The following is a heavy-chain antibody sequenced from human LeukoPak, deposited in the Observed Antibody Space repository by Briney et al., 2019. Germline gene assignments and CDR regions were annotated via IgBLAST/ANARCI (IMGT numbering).Heavy chain of an antibody. V-gene: IGHV3-48*04. Sequence: GGSLRLSCAASGFTFSTYSMNWVRQTPGKGLEWVSYISSTGSTILYADSVKGRLTISRDNAKNSLYLQMNSLGAADTAVYYCAKAHSRYDSSGPQDYWGQGTLVTVSS. D-gene: IGHD3-22*01. J-gene: IGHJ4*02. CDR1: GFTFSTYS. CDR3: AKAHSRYDSSGPQDY. CDR2: ISSTGSTI.